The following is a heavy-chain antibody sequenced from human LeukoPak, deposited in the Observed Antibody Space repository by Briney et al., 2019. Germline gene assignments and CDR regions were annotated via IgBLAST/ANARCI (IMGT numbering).Heavy chain of an antibody. V-gene: IGHV5-51*01. CDR3: ARLRFSSTWSQCYFDY. D-gene: IGHD6-13*01. J-gene: IGHJ4*02. CDR1: GYSFTSYW. CDR2: IYPGDSDT. Sequence: GESLKISCKGSGYSFTSYWIGWVRQMPGKGLEWMGIIYPGDSDTRYTPSFQGQVTISADKSLTTAYLQWSSLKASDTAMYYCARLRFSSTWSQCYFDYWGRGTLVTVSS.